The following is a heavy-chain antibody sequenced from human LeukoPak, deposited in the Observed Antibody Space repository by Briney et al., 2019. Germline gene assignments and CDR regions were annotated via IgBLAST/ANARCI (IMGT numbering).Heavy chain of an antibody. D-gene: IGHD3-3*01. V-gene: IGHV3-48*02. Sequence: PGGSLRLSCAASGFTFSSYSMNWVRQAPGKGLEWVSYISSSSSTIYYADSVKGRFTISRDNAKNSLYLQMNSLRDEDTAVYYCAKTYDFWSGYYTGSPLGFDYWGQGTLVTVSS. CDR1: GFTFSSYS. J-gene: IGHJ4*02. CDR2: ISSSSSTI. CDR3: AKTYDFWSGYYTGSPLGFDY.